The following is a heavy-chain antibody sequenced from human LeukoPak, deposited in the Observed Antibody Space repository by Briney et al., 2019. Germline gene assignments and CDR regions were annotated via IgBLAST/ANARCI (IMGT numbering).Heavy chain of an antibody. CDR1: GYTFTSYY. D-gene: IGHD1-26*01. V-gene: IGHV1-46*01. CDR2: INPSGDST. Sequence: ASVKVSCKASGYTFTSYYMNWVRQAPGQGLEWMGIINPSGDSTNYAQKFQDRVTMTRDTSTSTVYMELSSLRSEDTAVYYCARAVGATKKLYYFDYWGQGTLVTVSS. J-gene: IGHJ4*02. CDR3: ARAVGATKKLYYFDY.